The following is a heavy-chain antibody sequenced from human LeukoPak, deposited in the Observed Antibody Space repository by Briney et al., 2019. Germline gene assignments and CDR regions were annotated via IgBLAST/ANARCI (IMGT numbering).Heavy chain of an antibody. D-gene: IGHD2-21*02. CDR1: GGTFSSYA. Sequence: GSSVKVSCKASGGTFSSYAISWVRQAPGQGLEWMGGIIPIFGTANYAQKFQGRVTITTDESTSTAHMELSSLRSEDTAVYYCASAYCGGDCYSGGNWFDPWGQGTLLTVSS. V-gene: IGHV1-69*05. J-gene: IGHJ5*02. CDR2: IIPIFGTA. CDR3: ASAYCGGDCYSGGNWFDP.